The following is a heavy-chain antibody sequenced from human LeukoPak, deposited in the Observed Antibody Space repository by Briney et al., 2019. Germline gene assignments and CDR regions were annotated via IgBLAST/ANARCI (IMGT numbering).Heavy chain of an antibody. CDR1: GYSFTSYW. D-gene: IGHD1-26*01. CDR2: IYPGDSDT. J-gene: IGHJ6*03. Sequence: EESLKISCKGSGYSFTSYWIGWVRQMPGKGLEWMGIIYPGDSDTRYSPSFQGQVTISADKSISTAYLQWSSLKASDTAMYYCARHRERVPGYYYYMDVWGKGTTVTVSS. V-gene: IGHV5-51*01. CDR3: ARHRERVPGYYYYMDV.